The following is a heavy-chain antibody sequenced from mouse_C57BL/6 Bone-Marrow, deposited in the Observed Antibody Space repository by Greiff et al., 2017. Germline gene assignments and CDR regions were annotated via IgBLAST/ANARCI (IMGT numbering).Heavy chain of an antibody. CDR3: AGSYYYGSSYWFAY. CDR1: GYTFTSYW. D-gene: IGHD1-1*01. J-gene: IGHJ3*01. Sequence: VQLQQSGAELVMPGASVKLSCKASGYTFTSYWMHWVKQRPGQGLEWIGEIDPSDSYTNYNQKFKGKSTLTVDKSSSTAYMQLSSLTSEDSAVYYCAGSYYYGSSYWFAYWGQGTLVTVSA. V-gene: IGHV1-69*01. CDR2: IDPSDSYT.